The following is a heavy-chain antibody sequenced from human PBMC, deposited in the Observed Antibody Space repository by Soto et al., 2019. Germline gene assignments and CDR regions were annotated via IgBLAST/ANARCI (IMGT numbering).Heavy chain of an antibody. CDR1: GFTFSSYA. J-gene: IGHJ1*01. V-gene: IGHV3-23*01. CDR3: AKDRSRDYGSGSYWGY. CDR2: ISGSGGST. D-gene: IGHD3-10*01. Sequence: GGSLRLSCAASGFTFSSYAMSWVRQAPGKGLEWVSAISGSGGSTYYADSVKGRFTISRDNSKNALYLQMNSLRAEDTAVYYCAKDRSRDYGSGSYWGYWGQGTLVTVSS.